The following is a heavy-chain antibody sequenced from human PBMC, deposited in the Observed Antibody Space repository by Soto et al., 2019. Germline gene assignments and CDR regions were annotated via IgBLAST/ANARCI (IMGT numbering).Heavy chain of an antibody. V-gene: IGHV4-39*01. CDR1: GGSITSSSYY. D-gene: IGHD1-26*01. CDR3: ATQEVGGTYVYTFDP. Sequence: SETLSLTCTVSGGSITSSSYYWGWIRQPPVKGLEWIGSIYYSGSTYYNPSLKSRVTISVDTSKNQFSLKLSSVTAADTAVYYCATQEVGGTYVYTFDPWGQGTLVTVSS. J-gene: IGHJ5*02. CDR2: IYYSGST.